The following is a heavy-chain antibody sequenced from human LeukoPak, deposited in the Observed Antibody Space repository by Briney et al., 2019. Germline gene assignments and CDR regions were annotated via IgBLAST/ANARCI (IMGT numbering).Heavy chain of an antibody. J-gene: IGHJ6*02. V-gene: IGHV3-23*01. D-gene: IGHD5-12*01. CDR2: ISGSGGST. CDR1: GFTFSSHA. CDR3: AKDGDYDYLSNGMDV. Sequence: GGSLRLSCAAAGFTFSSHAMNWVRQAPGKGLEWVSAISGSGGSTYYADSVKGRFTISRDNSKNTLYLQMNSLRAEDTAVYYCAKDGDYDYLSNGMDVWGQGTTVTVSS.